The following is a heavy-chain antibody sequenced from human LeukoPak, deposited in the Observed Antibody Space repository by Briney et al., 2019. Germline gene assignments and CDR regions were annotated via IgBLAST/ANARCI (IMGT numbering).Heavy chain of an antibody. D-gene: IGHD3-9*01. CDR3: AYDILTGYYDY. Sequence: SETLSLTCAVSGGSFSGYYWSWIRQPPGKGLEWIGEINHSGSTNYNPSLKSRVTISVDTSKNQFSLKLSSVTAADTAVYYCAYDILTGYYDYWGQGTLVTVSS. V-gene: IGHV4-34*01. CDR1: GGSFSGYY. CDR2: INHSGST. J-gene: IGHJ4*02.